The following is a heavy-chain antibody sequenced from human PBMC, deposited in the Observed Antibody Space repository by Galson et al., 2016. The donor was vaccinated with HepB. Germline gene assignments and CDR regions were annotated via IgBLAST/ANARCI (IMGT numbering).Heavy chain of an antibody. J-gene: IGHJ4*02. CDR2: IYYSGST. V-gene: IGHV4-39*01. Sequence: SETLSLTCTVSGGSISSRSYYWGWIRQPPGKGLEWIGSIYYSGSTNYNSSLKSRVTISVDTSQNQFSLKLSSVTAADTAVYYCARLTKDTVVVPGARAYYFDYWGQGTLVTVSS. D-gene: IGHD2-2*01. CDR1: GGSISSRSYY. CDR3: ARLTKDTVVVPGARAYYFDY.